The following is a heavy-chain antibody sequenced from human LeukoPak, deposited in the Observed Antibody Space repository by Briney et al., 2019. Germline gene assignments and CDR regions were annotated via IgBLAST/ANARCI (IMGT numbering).Heavy chain of an antibody. CDR3: ARSDYFHN. CDR2: SKYDGSTI. J-gene: IGHJ3*01. D-gene: IGHD2/OR15-2a*01. V-gene: IGHV3-74*01. CDR1: GFSLSGSW. Sequence: PWGLLRLSCEASGFSLSGSWMHGARQPPGRGLMWVSQSKYDGSTISYAASVRGRFTISRDNAKNTLYPHMDSLRAEDTAVYYCARSDYFHNWGQGTMVVVSA.